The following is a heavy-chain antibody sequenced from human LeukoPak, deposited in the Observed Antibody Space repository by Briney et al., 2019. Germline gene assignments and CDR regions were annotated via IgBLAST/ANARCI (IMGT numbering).Heavy chain of an antibody. Sequence: SETLSLTCAVSGGSISSGGYSWSWIRQPPGKGLEWIGYIYHSGSTYYNPSLKSRVTISVDRSKNQFSLKLSSVTAADTAVYYCARRTPDYGNFDYWGQGTLVTVSS. J-gene: IGHJ4*02. V-gene: IGHV4-30-2*01. CDR1: GGSISSGGYS. D-gene: IGHD4-17*01. CDR2: IYHSGST. CDR3: ARRTPDYGNFDY.